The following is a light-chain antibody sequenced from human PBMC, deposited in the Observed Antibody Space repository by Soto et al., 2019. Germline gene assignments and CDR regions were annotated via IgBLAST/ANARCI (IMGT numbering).Light chain of an antibody. V-gene: IGKV1D-12*01. J-gene: IGKJ1*01. CDR1: QAISTC. CDR2: AAS. Sequence: DIQMTQSPSSVSASVGDRVTITCRASQAISTCLAWYQQKPGKAPKLLIYAASNLQTGVPSRFSGSGSGTDFTLTISSLQTEDFATYYCQQANSFPRTFGQGTKVEIK. CDR3: QQANSFPRT.